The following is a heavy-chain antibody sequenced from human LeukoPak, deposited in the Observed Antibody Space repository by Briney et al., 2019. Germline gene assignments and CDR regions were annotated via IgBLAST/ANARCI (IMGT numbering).Heavy chain of an antibody. CDR2: INHSGST. J-gene: IGHJ5*02. V-gene: IGHV4-34*01. CDR3: ARDPQGP. CDR1: GGSFSGYY. Sequence: SETLSLTCAVYGGSFSGYYWSWIRQPPGKGLEWIGEINHSGSTNYNPSLKSRVTISVDTSKNQFSLQLNSVTPEDTAVYYCARDPQGPWGQGTLVTVSS.